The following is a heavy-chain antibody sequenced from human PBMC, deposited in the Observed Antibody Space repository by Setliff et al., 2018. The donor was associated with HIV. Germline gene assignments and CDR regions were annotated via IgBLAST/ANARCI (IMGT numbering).Heavy chain of an antibody. CDR3: ARLTTKLSYYYMDV. J-gene: IGHJ6*03. CDR2: IIPIFGTA. CDR1: GGTFSSYA. Sequence: SVKVSCKASGGTFSSYAISWVRQAPGQGLEWMGGIIPIFGTANYAQKFQGRVTITADESTSTAYMERSSLRSEDTAVYYCARLTTKLSYYYMDVWGKGTTVTVSS. D-gene: IGHD4-4*01. V-gene: IGHV1-69*13.